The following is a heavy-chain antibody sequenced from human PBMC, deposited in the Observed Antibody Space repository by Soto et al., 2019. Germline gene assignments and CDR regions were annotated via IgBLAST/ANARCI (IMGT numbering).Heavy chain of an antibody. J-gene: IGHJ4*01. D-gene: IGHD5-18*01. CDR3: ARPKGSYGSAYYYFDY. CDR1: GGTFSTYA. CDR2: IIPLFGTA. V-gene: IGHV1-69*13. Sequence: GASVKVSCKTSGGTFSTYAIYWVRQAPGQGLEWMGAIIPLFGTADYAQKFQGRVTITADESTSTAYMELSSLRSEDTAVYYCARPKGSYGSAYYYFDYLAQGTLVPVSS.